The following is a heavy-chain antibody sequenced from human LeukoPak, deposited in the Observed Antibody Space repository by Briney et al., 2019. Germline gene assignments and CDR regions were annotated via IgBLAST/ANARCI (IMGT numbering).Heavy chain of an antibody. J-gene: IGHJ4*02. CDR2: LQNDGSDT. Sequence: GGSLRLSCAASGFTFSSYAMSWVRQAPDKGLEWVAFLQNDGSDTHYADSVKGRFTISRGNSKNTLYLQMNSLRAEDTAVYYCAKDDDILTGYFIPIAFDYWGQGTLVTVSS. CDR3: AKDDDILTGYFIPIAFDY. D-gene: IGHD3-9*01. V-gene: IGHV3-23*03. CDR1: GFTFSSYA.